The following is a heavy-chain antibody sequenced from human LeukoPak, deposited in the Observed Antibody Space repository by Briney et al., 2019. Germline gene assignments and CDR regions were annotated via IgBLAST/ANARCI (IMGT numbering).Heavy chain of an antibody. CDR2: IIPIFGTA. V-gene: IGHV1-69*13. D-gene: IGHD3-9*01. J-gene: IGHJ3*02. CDR1: GGTFSSYA. Sequence: GASVKVSCKASGGTFSSYAISWARQAPGQGLEWMGGIIPIFGTANYAQKFQGRVTITADESTSTAYMELSSLRSEDTAVYYCARDPSYDILTGYNNAFDIWGQGTMVTVSS. CDR3: ARDPSYDILTGYNNAFDI.